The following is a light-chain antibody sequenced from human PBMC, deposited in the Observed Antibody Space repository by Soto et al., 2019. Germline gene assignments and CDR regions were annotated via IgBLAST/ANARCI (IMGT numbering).Light chain of an antibody. Sequence: QSVLTQPASVSGSPGQSITISCTGTSSDVGGYNYVSWYQQHPGKAPKLMIYDVSNRPSEVSNRFSGSKSGNTASLTISGLQAEDEADYYCSSYTSSSTLFGGGTKLTVL. CDR1: SSDVGGYNY. J-gene: IGLJ2*01. V-gene: IGLV2-14*01. CDR2: DVS. CDR3: SSYTSSSTL.